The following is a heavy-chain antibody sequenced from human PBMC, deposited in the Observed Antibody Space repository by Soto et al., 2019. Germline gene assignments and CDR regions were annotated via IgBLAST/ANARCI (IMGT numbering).Heavy chain of an antibody. CDR1: GGSFSGYY. D-gene: IGHD5-12*01. J-gene: IGHJ3*02. Sequence: SETLSLTCAVYGGSFSGYYWSWIRQPPGKGLEWIGEINHSGSTNYNPSLKSRVTISVDTSKNQFSLKLSSVTAADTAVYYCARYPSVDIVATITDAFDIWGQGTMVTVSS. CDR2: INHSGST. V-gene: IGHV4-34*01. CDR3: ARYPSVDIVATITDAFDI.